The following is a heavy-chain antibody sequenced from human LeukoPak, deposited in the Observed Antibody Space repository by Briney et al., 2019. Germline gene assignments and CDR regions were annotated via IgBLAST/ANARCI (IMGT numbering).Heavy chain of an antibody. V-gene: IGHV1-69*13. J-gene: IGHJ3*02. CDR3: ARVMEYSGSYSPDAFDI. CDR2: VIPIFGTA. D-gene: IGHD1-26*01. CDR1: GGTFSSYA. Sequence: SVKVSCKASGGTFSSYAISWVRQAPGQGLEWMGGVIPIFGTANYAQKFQGRVTITADESTSTAYMELSSLRSEETAVYYCARVMEYSGSYSPDAFDIWGQGTMVTVSS.